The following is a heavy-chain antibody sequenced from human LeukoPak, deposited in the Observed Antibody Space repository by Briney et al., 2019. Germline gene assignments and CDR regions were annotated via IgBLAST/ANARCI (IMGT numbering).Heavy chain of an antibody. CDR2: ISSSSSYI. D-gene: IGHD5-18*01. V-gene: IGHV3-21*01. J-gene: IGHJ4*02. CDR1: GFTFSSYS. Sequence: GGSLRLSCAASGFTFSSYSMNWVRRAPGKGLEWVSSISSSSSYIYYADSVKGRFTISRDNAKNSLYLQMNSLRAEDTAVYYCAKGNTAMADFDYWGQGTLVTVSS. CDR3: AKGNTAMADFDY.